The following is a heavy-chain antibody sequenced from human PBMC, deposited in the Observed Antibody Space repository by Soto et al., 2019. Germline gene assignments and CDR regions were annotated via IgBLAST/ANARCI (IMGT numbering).Heavy chain of an antibody. CDR3: AKDRGLVALEYVQY. CDR1: GFTFSNYA. CDR2: IGDSASST. V-gene: IGHV3-23*01. D-gene: IGHD3-9*01. J-gene: IGHJ1*01. Sequence: DVQLLESGGGFVQPGGSLRLSCAASGFTFSNYAMTWVRQAPGTGPEWVSTIGDSASSTYYADSVKGRFIISRDNSKKTRYLPMNSLRAEDTAVYFCAKDRGLVALEYVQYWGQGTLVTVSS.